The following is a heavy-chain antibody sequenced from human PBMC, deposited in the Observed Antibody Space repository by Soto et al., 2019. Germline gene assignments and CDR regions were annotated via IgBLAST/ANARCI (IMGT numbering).Heavy chain of an antibody. CDR1: GYTFTSYA. D-gene: IGHD6-13*01. J-gene: IGHJ4*02. Sequence: GASVKVSCKASGYTFTSYAMHWVRQAPGQRLEWMGWINAGNGNTKYSQKFRGRVTITRDTSASTAYMELSSLRSEDTAVYYCARESPTIAAAGTGFDYWGQGTLVTVSS. CDR3: ARESPTIAAAGTGFDY. V-gene: IGHV1-3*01. CDR2: INAGNGNT.